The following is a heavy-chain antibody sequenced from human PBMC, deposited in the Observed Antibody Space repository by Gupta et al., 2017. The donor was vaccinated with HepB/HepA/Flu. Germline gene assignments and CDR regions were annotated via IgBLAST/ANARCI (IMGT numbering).Heavy chain of an antibody. V-gene: IGHV3-7*01. D-gene: IGHD2-15*01. Sequence: EEQLVASGGGLVQPGGSLRLSCAASGFTFSNYWMTWVRQAPGKGLEWVATIKHDGGQKFYLDSVKGRFTISRDTTKNLLDLHMNSLRVEDTAVYFCARDDSAIWGQGTMVTVSS. CDR1: GFTFSNYW. CDR2: IKHDGGQK. J-gene: IGHJ3*02. CDR3: ARDDSAI.